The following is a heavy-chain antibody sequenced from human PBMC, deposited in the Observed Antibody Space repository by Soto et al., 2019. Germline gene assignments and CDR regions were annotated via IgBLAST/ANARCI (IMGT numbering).Heavy chain of an antibody. Sequence: QVQLVESGGGVVQPGRSLRLSCAASGFTFSSYGMHWVRQAPGKGLEWVAVISYDGSNKYYADSVKGRFTISRDNSKNTLYLQMNSLRAEDTAVYYCAKVGWVVTAKTEPFEIWGQGTMVTVSS. CDR1: GFTFSSYG. CDR3: AKVGWVVTAKTEPFEI. D-gene: IGHD2-21*02. J-gene: IGHJ3*02. CDR2: ISYDGSNK. V-gene: IGHV3-30*18.